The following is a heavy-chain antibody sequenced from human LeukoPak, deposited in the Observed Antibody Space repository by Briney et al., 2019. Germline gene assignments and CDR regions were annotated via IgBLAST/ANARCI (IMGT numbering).Heavy chain of an antibody. CDR2: ISGSGGST. J-gene: IGHJ6*03. D-gene: IGHD3-10*01. CDR3: ARVLSGRGSLYSYYYYMDV. V-gene: IGHV3-23*01. CDR1: GFTFSSYG. Sequence: GGTLRLSCAASGFTFSSYGMSWVRQAPGKGLEWVSAISGSGGSTYYADSVKGRFTISRDNSKNTLYLQMNSLRAEDTAVYYCARVLSGRGSLYSYYYYMDVWGKGTTVTISS.